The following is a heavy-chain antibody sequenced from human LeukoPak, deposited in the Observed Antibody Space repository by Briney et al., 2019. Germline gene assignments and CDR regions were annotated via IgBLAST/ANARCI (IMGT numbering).Heavy chain of an antibody. Sequence: SVKVSCKASGYSFTAYFVHWVRQAPGQGLEWMGGIIPIFGTANYAQKFQDRVTITTDASTSTVYMELTSLRSEDTAVYYCARTPQHSYYYYNMDVWGKGTTVTVAS. V-gene: IGHV1-69*05. CDR1: GYSFTAYF. CDR2: IIPIFGTA. CDR3: ARTPQHSYYYYNMDV. J-gene: IGHJ6*03. D-gene: IGHD5-18*01.